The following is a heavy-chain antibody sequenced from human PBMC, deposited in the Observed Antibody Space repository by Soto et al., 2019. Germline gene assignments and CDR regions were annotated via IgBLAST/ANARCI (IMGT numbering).Heavy chain of an antibody. CDR1: GGSISSGGYS. D-gene: IGHD3-22*01. Sequence: SETLSLTCAVSGGSISSGGYSWSWIRQPPGKGLEWIGYIYHSGSTYYNPSLKSRVTISVDRSKNQFSLKLSSVTAADTAVYYCARYDSSGWFNDYWGQGTLVTVSS. V-gene: IGHV4-30-2*01. CDR2: IYHSGST. CDR3: ARYDSSGWFNDY. J-gene: IGHJ4*02.